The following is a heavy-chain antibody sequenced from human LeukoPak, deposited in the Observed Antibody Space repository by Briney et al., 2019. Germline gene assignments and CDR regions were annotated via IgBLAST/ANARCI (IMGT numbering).Heavy chain of an antibody. D-gene: IGHD2-8*01. V-gene: IGHV1-69*05. CDR3: AGENCTNGVCRFDY. J-gene: IGHJ4*02. Sequence: SVKVSCKASGGTFSSYAISWVRQAPGQGLEWMGRIIPIFGTANYAQKFQGRVTITTDESTSTAYMELSSLRSEDTAVYYCAGENCTNGVCRFDYWGQGTLVTDSS. CDR1: GGTFSSYA. CDR2: IIPIFGTA.